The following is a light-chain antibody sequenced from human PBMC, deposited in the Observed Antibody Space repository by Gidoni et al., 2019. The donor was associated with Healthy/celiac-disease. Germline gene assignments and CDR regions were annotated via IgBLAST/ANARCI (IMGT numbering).Light chain of an antibody. CDR3: QQYGSSPPLT. V-gene: IGKV3-20*01. CDR2: GAS. CDR1: QSVSSSY. Sequence: EIVLTHSPGPLSLSPGERATLSCRTSQSVSSSYLAWYQQKPGQAPRLLIYGASSRATGIPDRCSGSGAGTDFTLTISRLEPEDFAVYYCQQYGSSPPLTFGGGTKVEIK. J-gene: IGKJ4*02.